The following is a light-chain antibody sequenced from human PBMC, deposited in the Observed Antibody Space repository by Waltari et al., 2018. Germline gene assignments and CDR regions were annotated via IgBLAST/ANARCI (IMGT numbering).Light chain of an antibody. CDR3: CSYAGRYTFV. Sequence: QSALTQPRSVSGSPGQSVTISCTATISDVGNYNYVSWYQKHPGNAPKLIIYEVTKCPSGVPDRLSGSKSGNTASLTISGLQAEDEADYYCCSYAGRYTFVFGTGTKVTVL. V-gene: IGLV2-11*01. CDR1: ISDVGNYNY. J-gene: IGLJ1*01. CDR2: EVT.